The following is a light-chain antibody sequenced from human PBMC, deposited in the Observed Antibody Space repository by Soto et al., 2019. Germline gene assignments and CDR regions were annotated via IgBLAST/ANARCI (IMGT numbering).Light chain of an antibody. CDR3: AAWDDSLNGYV. CDR2: YDD. J-gene: IGLJ1*01. V-gene: IGLV1-36*01. Sequence: QSVLTQPPSVSEAPRQRVTISCSGSSSNIGNNAVNWYQQLPGKAPKLLIYYDDLLPSGVPARFSGSKSGTSASLAISGLQSEDEADYYCAAWDDSLNGYVFGTGTKVTVL. CDR1: SSNIGNNA.